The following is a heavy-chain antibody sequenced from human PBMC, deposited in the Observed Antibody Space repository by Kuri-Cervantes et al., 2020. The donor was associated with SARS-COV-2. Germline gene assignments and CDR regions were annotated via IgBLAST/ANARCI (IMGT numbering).Heavy chain of an antibody. J-gene: IGHJ3*02. V-gene: IGHV3-48*01. CDR3: ARAPYAFDI. CDR1: GFTFSVYA. CDR2: ISSSSSTI. Sequence: GESLKISCTASGFTFSVYAMNWVRQAPGKGLEWVSYISSSSSTIYYADSVKGRFTISRDNAKNSLYLQMNSLRAEDTAVYYCARAPYAFDIWGQGTMVTVSS.